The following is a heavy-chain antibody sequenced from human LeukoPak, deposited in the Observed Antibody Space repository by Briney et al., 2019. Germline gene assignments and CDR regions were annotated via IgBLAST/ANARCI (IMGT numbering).Heavy chain of an antibody. CDR3: AREYYYDSGTYPIDY. J-gene: IGHJ4*02. CDR2: ISSSSSYI. D-gene: IGHD3-10*01. CDR1: GFTFSSYS. V-gene: IGHV3-21*01. Sequence: PGGSLRLSCAASGFTFSSYSMNWVRQAPGKGLEWVSLISSSSSYIYYADSVKGRFTIYRDNAKNSLYLQMNSLRADDTAVYYCAREYYYDSGTYPIDYWGQGTLVTASS.